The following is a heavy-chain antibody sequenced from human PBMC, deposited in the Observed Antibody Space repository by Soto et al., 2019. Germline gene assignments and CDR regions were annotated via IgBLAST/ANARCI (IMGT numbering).Heavy chain of an antibody. V-gene: IGHV1-69*13. D-gene: IGHD1-7*01. Sequence: SVKVSCKASGGTFSSYAISWVRQAPGQGLEWMGGIIPIFGTANYAQKFQGRVTITADESTSTAYMELSSLRSEDTAVYYCARDRLARENTGSFFPTYNWNYGYAFDIWGQGTMVTVS. J-gene: IGHJ3*02. CDR1: GGTFSSYA. CDR2: IIPIFGTA. CDR3: ARDRLARENTGSFFPTYNWNYGYAFDI.